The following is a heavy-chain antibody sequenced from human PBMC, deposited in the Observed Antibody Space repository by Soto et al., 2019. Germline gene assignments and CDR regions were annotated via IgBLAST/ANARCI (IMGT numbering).Heavy chain of an antibody. CDR3: AKDLGIAARPGYFAY. Sequence: GGSLRLSCAASGFTFSSYAMSWVRQAPGKGLEWVSAISGSGGSTYYADTVKGRFTISRDNSKNTLYLQMNSLRAEDTALYYCAKDLGIAARPGYFAYGGQGTLVTVSS. CDR2: ISGSGGST. J-gene: IGHJ4*02. CDR1: GFTFSSYA. D-gene: IGHD6-6*01. V-gene: IGHV3-23*01.